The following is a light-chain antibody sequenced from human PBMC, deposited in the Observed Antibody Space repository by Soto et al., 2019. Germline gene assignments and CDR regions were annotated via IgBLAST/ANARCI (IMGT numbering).Light chain of an antibody. Sequence: ETVMTQSPVTLSVSPGYTATLSCRASQRVSNHFAWYQQKPGQAPRLLIYAASTRAAGVPVRFSGSGSETEFTLTIRSLQSEDFALYYCHQYNNWPRATFGGGTKVDIK. V-gene: IGKV3-15*01. CDR3: HQYNNWPRAT. CDR1: QRVSNH. CDR2: AAS. J-gene: IGKJ4*01.